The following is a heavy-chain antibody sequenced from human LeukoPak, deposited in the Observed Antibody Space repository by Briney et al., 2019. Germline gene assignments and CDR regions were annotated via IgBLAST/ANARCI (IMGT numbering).Heavy chain of an antibody. V-gene: IGHV3-48*03. J-gene: IGHJ4*02. CDR2: ISSSGSTV. Sequence: GGSLRLSCAASGFSLSTYEMHWVRQAPGPGLKWVSDISSSGSTVYYADSVKGRFTTSRDNANNYLYLQMHSLRAEDSAVYYCSLLAVASPHDYWGQGTLVTVSS. D-gene: IGHD6-19*01. CDR1: GFSLSTYE. CDR3: SLLAVASPHDY.